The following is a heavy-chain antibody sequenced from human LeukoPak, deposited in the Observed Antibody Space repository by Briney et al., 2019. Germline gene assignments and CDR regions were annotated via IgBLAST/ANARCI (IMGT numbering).Heavy chain of an antibody. CDR1: GFTFSSYA. CDR2: ISYDGSNK. J-gene: IGHJ4*02. CDR3: ARLQDGYNYFDY. V-gene: IGHV3-30-3*01. Sequence: PGGSLRISCAASGFTFSSYAMHWVRQAPGKGLEWVAVISYDGSNKYYADSVKGRFTISRDNSKNTLYLQMNSLRAEDTAVYYCARLQDGYNYFDYWGQGTLVTVSS. D-gene: IGHD5-12*01.